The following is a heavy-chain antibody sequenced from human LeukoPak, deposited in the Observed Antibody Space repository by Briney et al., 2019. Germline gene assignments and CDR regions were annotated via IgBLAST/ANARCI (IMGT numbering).Heavy chain of an antibody. CDR3: AKHLGGNYFDRPFDY. J-gene: IGHJ4*02. V-gene: IGHV3-48*04. D-gene: IGHD3-22*01. CDR2: IGSSSGIM. Sequence: GGSLRLSCAASGFTFSSCSMNWVRQAPGKGLEWVSHIGSSSGIMYYADSVRGRFTISRDNAKNSLFLQMNSLRAEDTAVYYCAKHLGGNYFDRPFDYWGQGTLVTVSS. CDR1: GFTFSSCS.